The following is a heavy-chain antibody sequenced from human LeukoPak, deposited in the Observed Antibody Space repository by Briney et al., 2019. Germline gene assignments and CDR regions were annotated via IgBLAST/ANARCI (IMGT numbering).Heavy chain of an antibody. CDR1: GFTFSRYW. CDR2: IKQDGIEK. J-gene: IGHJ4*02. Sequence: GGSLRLSCAASGFTFSRYWMSWVRQAPGKGLEWVANIKQDGIEKYYVDSVRGRLTISRDNVKNSLFLQMNSLRAEDTAVYYCASGGYFDWRPLDYWGQGTLATVSS. V-gene: IGHV3-7*03. D-gene: IGHD3-9*01. CDR3: ASGGYFDWRPLDY.